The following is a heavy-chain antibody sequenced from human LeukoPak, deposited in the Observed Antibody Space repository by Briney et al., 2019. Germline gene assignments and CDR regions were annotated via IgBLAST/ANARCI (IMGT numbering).Heavy chain of an antibody. CDR2: VSYDGSNK. J-gene: IGHJ6*02. V-gene: IGHV3-30-3*01. CDR3: ARAGGQLPAAIEDGMDV. CDR1: GFTFSGYP. Sequence: GKSLRLSCAASGFTFSGYPIHWVRQAPGKGLEWVAVVSYDGSNKYYADSVKGRFTISRDNSKNTLYLQMNSLRAEDTAVYYCARAGGQLPAAIEDGMDVWGQGPRSPSP. D-gene: IGHD2-2*01.